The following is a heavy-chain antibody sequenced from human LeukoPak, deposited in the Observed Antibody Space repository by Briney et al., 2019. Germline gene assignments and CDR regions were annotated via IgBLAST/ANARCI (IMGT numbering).Heavy chain of an antibody. J-gene: IGHJ6*02. CDR1: GFTFSSYS. CDR2: ISSSSSTI. V-gene: IGHV3-48*02. Sequence: GGSLRLSCAASGFTFSSYSMNWVRQAPGKGLEWVSYISSSSSTIYHADSVKGRFTISRDNAKNSLYLQMNSLRDEDTAVYYCARDHGVAGYYYYYGMDVWGQGTTVTVSS. CDR3: ARDHGVAGYYYYYGMDV. D-gene: IGHD6-19*01.